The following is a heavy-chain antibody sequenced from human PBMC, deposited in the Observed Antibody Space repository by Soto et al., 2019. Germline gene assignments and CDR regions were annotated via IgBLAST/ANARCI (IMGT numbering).Heavy chain of an antibody. D-gene: IGHD3-10*01. CDR2: IKSKTDGGTT. J-gene: IGHJ4*02. Sequence: PGGSLRLSCAASGCTFSNAWMSWVRQAPGKGLEWVGRIKSKTDGGTTDYAAPVKGRFTISRDDSKNTLYLQMNSLKTEDTAVYYCTTDSRDVVLELLEPHTFDYWGQGTLVTVSS. CDR1: GCTFSNAW. CDR3: TTDSRDVVLELLEPHTFDY. V-gene: IGHV3-15*01.